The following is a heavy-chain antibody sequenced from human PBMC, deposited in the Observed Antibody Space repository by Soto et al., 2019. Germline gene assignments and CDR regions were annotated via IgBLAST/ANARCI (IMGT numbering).Heavy chain of an antibody. CDR2: ISPSGTT. CDR1: GGSISSYY. Sequence: ETLSLTCTVSGGSISSYYWTWFRQPPGKGLEWIGEISPSGTTKYIPSLKSRGTISVDTSRKQFFLKVTSVSAADTAVYYCATSLWFGTQPEIWGPGTLVTVSS. D-gene: IGHD3-10*01. CDR3: ATSLWFGTQPEI. J-gene: IGHJ4*02. V-gene: IGHV4-34*01.